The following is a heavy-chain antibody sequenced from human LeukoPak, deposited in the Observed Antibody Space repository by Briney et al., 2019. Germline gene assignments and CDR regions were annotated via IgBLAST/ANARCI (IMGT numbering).Heavy chain of an antibody. V-gene: IGHV3-21*01. J-gene: IGHJ5*02. CDR2: ISSSRDNI. Sequence: PGESLRLSCTASGFTFDNYGMSWVRQAPGKGLEWVSYISSSRDNIYYADSVKRRFNISRDTAQNSLHIQMCGLRAEDTPVYYCARVPRDLYIYGAWFDPWGQGTLVTVSS. CDR3: ARVPRDLYIYGAWFDP. D-gene: IGHD5-18*01. CDR1: GFTFDNYG.